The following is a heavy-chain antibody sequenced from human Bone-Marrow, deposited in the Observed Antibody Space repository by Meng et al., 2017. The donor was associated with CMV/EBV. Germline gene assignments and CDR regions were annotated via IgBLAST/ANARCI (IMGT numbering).Heavy chain of an antibody. CDR3: ARAHIDYYGSGSYAPVDYYGMDV. D-gene: IGHD3-10*01. CDR1: GFTFSSYS. Sequence: GGSLRLSCAASGFTFSSYSMNWVRQAPGKGLEWVSSISSSSSYIYYADSVKGRFTISRDNSKNTLYLQMNSLRAEDTAVYYCARAHIDYYGSGSYAPVDYYGMDVWGQGTTVTVSS. J-gene: IGHJ6*02. CDR2: ISSSSSYI. V-gene: IGHV3-21*04.